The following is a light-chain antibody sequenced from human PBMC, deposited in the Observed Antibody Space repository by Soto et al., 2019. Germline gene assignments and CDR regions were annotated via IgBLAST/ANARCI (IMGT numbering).Light chain of an antibody. J-gene: IGLJ1*01. CDR2: DVN. V-gene: IGLV2-14*03. CDR3: CSYTATTTYV. CDR1: GNDVGGYTF. Sequence: QAVLTQPASVSGSPGQSISISCTGTGNDVGGYTFVSWYQQHPDKVPKLVIFDVNRRPSGVSDRFSGSKPVNAASLTISGLQAEDEADYYCCSYTATTTYVFGTGTKLTVL.